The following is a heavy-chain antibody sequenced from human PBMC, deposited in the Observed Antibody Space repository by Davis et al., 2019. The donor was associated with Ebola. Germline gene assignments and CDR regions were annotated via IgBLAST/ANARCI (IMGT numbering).Heavy chain of an antibody. CDR2: ISWNSGSI. Sequence: SLKISCAASGFTFDDYAMHWVRQAPGKGLEWVSGISWNSGSIGYADSVKGRFTISRDNAKNSLYLQMNSLRAEDTAVYYCAKDSVVVAPSTHWGQGTLVTVSS. D-gene: IGHD2-15*01. J-gene: IGHJ4*02. V-gene: IGHV3-9*01. CDR3: AKDSVVVAPSTH. CDR1: GFTFDDYA.